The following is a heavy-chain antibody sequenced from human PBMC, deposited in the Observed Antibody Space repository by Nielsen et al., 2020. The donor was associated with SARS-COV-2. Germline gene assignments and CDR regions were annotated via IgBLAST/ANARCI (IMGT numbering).Heavy chain of an antibody. Sequence: GGSLRLSCAASGFTFSSYSMNWVRQAPGKGLEWVSSISSSSSYIYYADSVKGRFTISGDNAKNSLYLQMNSLRAEDTAVYYCARWRLRLGEDAGDYWGQGTLVTVSS. J-gene: IGHJ4*02. V-gene: IGHV3-21*01. D-gene: IGHD3-16*01. CDR1: GFTFSSYS. CDR3: ARWRLRLGEDAGDY. CDR2: ISSSSSYI.